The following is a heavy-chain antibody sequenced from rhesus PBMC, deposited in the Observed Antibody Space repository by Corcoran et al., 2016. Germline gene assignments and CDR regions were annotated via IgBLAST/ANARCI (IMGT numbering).Heavy chain of an antibody. D-gene: IGHD5-24*01. CDR2: INRGGCIT. J-gene: IGHJ4*01. CDR1: GFTFSSYG. CDR3: AKEWVPTA. Sequence: EVQLVETGGGLVKPGGSRKLSCAAPGFTFSSYGMSWARQAPGIGPGGVADINRGGCITYYADSVKGRFSSSEDNANTTLSLQMNSLRAEDTAVYYFAKEWVPTAWGQGVLVTVSS. V-gene: IGHV3S5*01.